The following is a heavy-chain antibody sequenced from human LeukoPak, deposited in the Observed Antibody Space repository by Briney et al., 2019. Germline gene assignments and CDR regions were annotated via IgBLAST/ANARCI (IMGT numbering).Heavy chain of an antibody. Sequence: GASVKVSCKASGYTFTSYDINWVRQATGQGLEWMGGIIPIFGTANYAQKFQGRVTITADKSTSTAYMELSSLRSEDTAVYYCARWRGDRGYFDYWGQGTLVTVSS. D-gene: IGHD3-3*01. V-gene: IGHV1-69*06. J-gene: IGHJ4*02. CDR3: ARWRGDRGYFDY. CDR1: GYTFTSYD. CDR2: IIPIFGTA.